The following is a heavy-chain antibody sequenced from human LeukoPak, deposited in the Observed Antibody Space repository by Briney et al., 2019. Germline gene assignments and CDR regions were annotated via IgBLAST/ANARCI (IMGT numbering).Heavy chain of an antibody. V-gene: IGHV3-7*05. Sequence: GGSLRLSCAASGFXFSSFWMSWVRQAPGKGLEWVANIKQDGSDKYYVDSVKGRFTISRDNAKNSQYLQMNSLRAEDTAVYYCAKHYDFWTGYNANFDSWGQGTLVTVSS. CDR1: GFXFSSFW. CDR3: AKHYDFWTGYNANFDS. CDR2: IKQDGSDK. J-gene: IGHJ4*02. D-gene: IGHD3-3*01.